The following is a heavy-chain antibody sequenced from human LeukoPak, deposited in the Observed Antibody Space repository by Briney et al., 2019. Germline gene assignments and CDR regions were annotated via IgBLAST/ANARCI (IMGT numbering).Heavy chain of an antibody. D-gene: IGHD6-13*01. CDR2: IIPIFGTA. CDR3: ARDRNSSSWYRDYYYMDV. CDR1: GYTFTSYG. Sequence: SVKVSCKASGYTFTSYGISWVRQAPGRGLEWMGGIIPIFGTANYAQKFQGRVTITADESTSTAYMELSSLRSEDTAVYYCARDRNSSSWYRDYYYMDVWGKGTTVTVSS. V-gene: IGHV1-69*13. J-gene: IGHJ6*03.